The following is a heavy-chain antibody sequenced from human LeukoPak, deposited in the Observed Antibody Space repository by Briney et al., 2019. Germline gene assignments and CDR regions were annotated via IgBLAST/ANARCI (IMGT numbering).Heavy chain of an antibody. J-gene: IGHJ6*03. CDR2: IIPVFRTA. V-gene: IGHV1-69*05. Sequence: RASVNDSFKASGGTLSNSAISWVRQAPGQGLEWMGKIIPVFRTANYAQKFQGRVTITTDESTTTVYMELSSLRFEDTAVYYCARDQSGSLGPLDAYMDVWGKGTTVTVSS. D-gene: IGHD5-12*01. CDR3: ARDQSGSLGPLDAYMDV. CDR1: GGTLSNSA.